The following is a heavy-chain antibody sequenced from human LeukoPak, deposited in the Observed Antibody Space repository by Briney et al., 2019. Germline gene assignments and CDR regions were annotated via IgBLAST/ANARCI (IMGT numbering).Heavy chain of an antibody. D-gene: IGHD6-13*01. V-gene: IGHV3-48*03. J-gene: IGHJ4*02. CDR3: AREEQQLADY. Sequence: PGRSLRLSCAASGFTFSSYEMNWVRQAPGKGLEWVSYISSSGSTIYYADSVKGRFTISRDNAKNSLYLQMNSLRAEDTAVYYCAREEQQLADYWGQGTLVTVSS. CDR2: ISSSGSTI. CDR1: GFTFSSYE.